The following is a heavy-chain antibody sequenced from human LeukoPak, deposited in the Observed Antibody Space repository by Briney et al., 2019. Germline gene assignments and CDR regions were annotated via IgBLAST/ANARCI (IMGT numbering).Heavy chain of an antibody. CDR2: IWYDGNNK. D-gene: IGHD6-19*01. J-gene: IGHJ6*02. V-gene: IGHV3-33*01. Sequence: GGSLRLSCVASGFTFSSYGLQWVREATGKGLEWVALIWYDGNNKHHADSVKGRFTISRDNSKNTLYLQMNSLRAEDTAVYYCARGGSSGHYYGLDVWGQGTTVTVSS. CDR3: ARGGSSGHYYGLDV. CDR1: GFTFSSYG.